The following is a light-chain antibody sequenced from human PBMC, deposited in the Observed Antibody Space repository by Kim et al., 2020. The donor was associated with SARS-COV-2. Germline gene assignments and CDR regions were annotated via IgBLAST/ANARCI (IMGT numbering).Light chain of an antibody. J-gene: IGKJ1*01. CDR2: TAS. CDR3: QQYCSSPRT. V-gene: IGKV3-20*01. CDR1: QTIRSNY. Sequence: SPGERATLSCRACQTIRSNYLAWYQQKPGQAPRLLIYTASNRATGIPDRFSGSGSGTDFTLTISRLEPEDFAVYYCQQYCSSPRTFGQGTKVDIK.